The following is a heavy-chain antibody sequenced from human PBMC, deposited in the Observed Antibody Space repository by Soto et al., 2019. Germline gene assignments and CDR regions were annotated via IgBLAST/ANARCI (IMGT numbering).Heavy chain of an antibody. V-gene: IGHV4-61*01. Sequence: PSETLSLTCTVSGGSISSSSYYWCWIRQPPGKGLEWIGFIHYSGSTNYNPSLKSRVTMSVDTSKNQFSLKLTSVNAADTAVYYCTRGGDAYKNGHWGQGTLVTVST. CDR1: GGSISSSSYY. CDR2: IHYSGST. J-gene: IGHJ4*02. D-gene: IGHD2-21*01. CDR3: TRGGDAYKNGH.